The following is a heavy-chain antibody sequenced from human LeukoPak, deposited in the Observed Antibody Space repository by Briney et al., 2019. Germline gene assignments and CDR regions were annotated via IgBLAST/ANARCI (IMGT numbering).Heavy chain of an antibody. D-gene: IGHD3-3*01. CDR2: ISGSGGST. CDR3: ASARPGFWSGHLDY. J-gene: IGHJ4*02. CDR1: GFTFSSYA. V-gene: IGHV3-23*01. Sequence: GGSLRLSCAASGFTFSSYAMSWVRQDPGKGLEWVSGISGSGGSTYYADPVKGRFTISRDNSKNTLYLQMNSLRAEDTAVYYCASARPGFWSGHLDYWGQGTLVTVSS.